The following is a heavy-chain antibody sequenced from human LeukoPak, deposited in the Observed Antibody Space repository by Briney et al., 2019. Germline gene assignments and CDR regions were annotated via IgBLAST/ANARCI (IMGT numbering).Heavy chain of an antibody. V-gene: IGHV3-7*01. CDR2: IKQDGSEK. Sequence: GGSLRLSCAASGFNFNTYWMSWVRQAPGKGLEWVANIKQDGSEKFYVDSMKGRFTISRDNSKNSLYLQMNSLRAEDTAMYYCARDRDWAPIGFDIWGQGTMVTVSS. J-gene: IGHJ3*02. CDR1: GFNFNTYW. D-gene: IGHD2-21*01. CDR3: ARDRDWAPIGFDI.